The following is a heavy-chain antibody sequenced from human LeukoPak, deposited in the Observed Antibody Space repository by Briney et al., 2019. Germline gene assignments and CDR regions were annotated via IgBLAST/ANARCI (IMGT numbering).Heavy chain of an antibody. V-gene: IGHV4-34*01. D-gene: IGHD4-23*01. CDR1: GGSISSYY. Sequence: SETLSLTCTVSGGSISSYYWSWIRQPPGKGLEWIGEINHSGSTNYNPSLKSRVTISVDTSKNQFSLKLSSVTAADTAVYYCARGRTVVRFWGQGTLVTVSS. CDR2: INHSGST. CDR3: ARGRTVVRF. J-gene: IGHJ4*02.